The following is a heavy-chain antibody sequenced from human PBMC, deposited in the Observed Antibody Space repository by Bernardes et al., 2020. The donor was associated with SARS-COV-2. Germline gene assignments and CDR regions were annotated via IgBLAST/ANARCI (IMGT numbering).Heavy chain of an antibody. V-gene: IGHV4-59*01. CDR3: ARYSGGWSYYFDY. CDR2: IYYTGPT. CDR1: GGSIRPYY. J-gene: IGHJ4*02. Sequence: SETLSLTCTVSGGSIRPYYWGWIRQPPGKGLEWVAYIYYTGPTHYSPSLKGRVTMSLDTSRNQFSLRLSSVTAADTAVYYCARYSGGWSYYFDYWGQGTLVTVSS. D-gene: IGHD6-19*01.